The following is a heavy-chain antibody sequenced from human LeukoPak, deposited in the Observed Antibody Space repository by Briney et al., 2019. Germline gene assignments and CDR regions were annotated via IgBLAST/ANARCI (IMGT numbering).Heavy chain of an antibody. D-gene: IGHD3-3*01. J-gene: IGHJ5*02. Sequence: ASVNVSCKASGYTFTSYGISWMRQAPGQGLEWMGWISAYNGNTNYAQKLQGRVTMTTGTSTSTAYMELRSLRSDDTAVYYCARDLIRRSGGFDPWGQGTLVTVSS. CDR2: ISAYNGNT. CDR1: GYTFTSYG. V-gene: IGHV1-18*01. CDR3: ARDLIRRSGGFDP.